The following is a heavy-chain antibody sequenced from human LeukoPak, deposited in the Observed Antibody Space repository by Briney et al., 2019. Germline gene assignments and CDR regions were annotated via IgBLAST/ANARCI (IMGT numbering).Heavy chain of an antibody. CDR3: ARGPLYDYVWGSYSGY. J-gene: IGHJ4*02. Sequence: AGGSLRLACAASGFTFSNYDMHWVRQAPGKGLEWVAVVSYDGSNKYNADSVKGRFTISRDNSKNTLYLQMNSLRTEDTAVYYCARGPLYDYVWGSYSGYWGQGTLVTVSS. CDR1: GFTFSNYD. CDR2: VSYDGSNK. V-gene: IGHV3-30*04. D-gene: IGHD3-16*01.